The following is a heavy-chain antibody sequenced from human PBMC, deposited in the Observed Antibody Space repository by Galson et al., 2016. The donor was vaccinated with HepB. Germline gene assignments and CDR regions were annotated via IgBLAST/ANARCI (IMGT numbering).Heavy chain of an antibody. CDR2: ISSSSNSM. CDR3: VKGAGTIDY. J-gene: IGHJ4*02. CDR1: GVSVSSDSYY. Sequence: ETLSLTCTVSGVSVSSDSYYWSWIRQPPGKGLEWISYISSSSNSMYYADSVKGRFTISRDNAKNSLYLQMNSLRDEDTAVYYCVKGAGTIDYWGQGTLVTASS. V-gene: IGHV3-48*02. D-gene: IGHD6-19*01.